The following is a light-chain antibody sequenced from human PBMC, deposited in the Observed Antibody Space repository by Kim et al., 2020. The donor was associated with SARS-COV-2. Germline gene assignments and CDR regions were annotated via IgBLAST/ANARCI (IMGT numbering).Light chain of an antibody. J-gene: IGLJ3*02. V-gene: IGLV3-21*04. CDR2: YIV. Sequence: APAKTDRPTLGGPSIGFESVPWYQQKPGQVQLPVIYYIVDRHSPIAARLACSNSGHAATPTINRVETGDEAEYYCQVWASSSNHWVFGGGTQLTVL. CDR3: QVWASSSNHWV. CDR1: SIGFES.